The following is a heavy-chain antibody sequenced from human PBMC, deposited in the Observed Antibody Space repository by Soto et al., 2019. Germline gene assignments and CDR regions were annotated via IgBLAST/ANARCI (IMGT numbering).Heavy chain of an antibody. CDR1: GGTISCYC. D-gene: IGHD3-3*01. J-gene: IGHJ5*02. Sequence: SETLSRTWIVSGGTISCYCWTCIRQPAGKGLEWIGRIYSSGNTNYNPSLQSRVTMSLDTSNNQFSLRLTSVTAADTAVYYCARGQRFSDWFDPWGQGTLVTVSS. CDR3: ARGQRFSDWFDP. CDR2: IYSSGNT. V-gene: IGHV4-4*07.